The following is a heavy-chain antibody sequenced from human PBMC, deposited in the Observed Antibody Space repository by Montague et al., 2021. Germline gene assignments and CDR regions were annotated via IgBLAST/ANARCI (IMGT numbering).Heavy chain of an antibody. CDR2: IFHNGST. D-gene: IGHD3-22*01. CDR1: GGSISSNNW. J-gene: IGHJ5*02. V-gene: IGHV4-4*02. Sequence: SETLSLTCAVSGGSISSNNWWTWVRQPPGKGLEWIGEIFHNGSTTYSPSLKSRVTISMDKSKNLFSLKLTSVTAADTAVYYCARVAAWGYYDTSGPNWFDPWGQGTLVTVSS. CDR3: ARVAAWGYYDTSGPNWFDP.